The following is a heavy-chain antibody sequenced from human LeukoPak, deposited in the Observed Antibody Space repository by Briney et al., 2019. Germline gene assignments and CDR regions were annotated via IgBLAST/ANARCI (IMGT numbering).Heavy chain of an antibody. D-gene: IGHD3-10*01. J-gene: IGHJ4*02. CDR1: VGSISSSNYY. V-gene: IGHV4-39*02. CDR2: IYYSGST. Sequence: SETLSLTCTVSVGSISSSNYYWGWIRQPPGKGREWFGSIYYSGSTYNNPSLKSRVTISVDTSKNPFSLKLSSVTAADTAVYYCASRPTFYYGSGSYPRRFYDYWGQGTLVTVSS. CDR3: ASRPTFYYGSGSYPRRFYDY.